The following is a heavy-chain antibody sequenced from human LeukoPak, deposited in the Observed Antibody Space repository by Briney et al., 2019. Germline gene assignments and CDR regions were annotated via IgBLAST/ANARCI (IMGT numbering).Heavy chain of an antibody. CDR3: ARNYRSGYNMVLGY. CDR2: INPNSGGT. V-gene: IGHV1-2*04. Sequence: ASVKVSCKASGYTFTSYDINWVRQATGQGLEWMGWINPNSGGTNYAQKFQGWVTMTRDTSISTAYMELSRLRSDDTAVYYCARNYRSGYNMVLGYWGQGTLVTVSS. J-gene: IGHJ4*02. CDR1: GYTFTSYD. D-gene: IGHD3-22*01.